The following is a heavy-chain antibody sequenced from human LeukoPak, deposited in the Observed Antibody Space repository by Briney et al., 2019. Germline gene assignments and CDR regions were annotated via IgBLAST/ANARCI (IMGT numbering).Heavy chain of an antibody. CDR1: GFTFSSYG. J-gene: IGHJ5*02. CDR2: ISYDGSNK. D-gene: IGHD6-19*01. V-gene: IGHV3-30*03. Sequence: GGSLRLSCAASGFTFSSYGMHWVRQAPGKGLEWVAVISYDGSNKYYADSVKGRFTISRDNSKNTLYLQMNSLRAEDTAVYYCASNGIAVAGSNWFDPWGQGTLVTVSS. CDR3: ASNGIAVAGSNWFDP.